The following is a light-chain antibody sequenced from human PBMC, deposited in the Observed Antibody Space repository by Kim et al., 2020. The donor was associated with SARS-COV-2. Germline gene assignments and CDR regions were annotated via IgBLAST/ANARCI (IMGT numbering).Light chain of an antibody. CDR3: QQRTNWPT. CDR1: QSVNNY. V-gene: IGKV3-11*01. CDR2: EVS. Sequence: LSLSPGERVTLSCRASQSVNNYLAWYQQKPGQAPRLLIYEVSTRATGIPDRFSGSGSGTDFTLTISSLEPEDFAVYYCQQRTNWPTFGQGTKLEI. J-gene: IGKJ2*01.